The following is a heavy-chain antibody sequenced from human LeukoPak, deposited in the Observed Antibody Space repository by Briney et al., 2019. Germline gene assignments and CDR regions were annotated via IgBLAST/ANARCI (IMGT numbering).Heavy chain of an antibody. CDR1: GGSISSGSYV. CDR3: ARRVGATVLDY. CDR2: MYYSGSA. V-gene: IGHV4-39*07. J-gene: IGHJ4*02. Sequence: PSETLSLTGTVSGGSISSGSYVWGWIRQPPGRGLEWIRSMYYSGSAYSTPSLKSPLTISVDTSKNQFSPKLSSVTAADTAVYYCARRVGATVLDYWGQGTLVTVSS. D-gene: IGHD1-26*01.